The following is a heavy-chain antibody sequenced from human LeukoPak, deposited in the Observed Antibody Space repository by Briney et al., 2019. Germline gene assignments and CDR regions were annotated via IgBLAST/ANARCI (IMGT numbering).Heavy chain of an antibody. Sequence: GASVKVSCKASGYTFTSYGISWVRQAPGQGLEWMGWISAYNGNTNYAQKLQGRGTMTTDTSTSTAYMELRSLRSDDTAVYYCARANYDFWSGPSWFDPWGQGTLVTVSS. D-gene: IGHD3-3*01. CDR2: ISAYNGNT. J-gene: IGHJ5*02. V-gene: IGHV1-18*01. CDR3: ARANYDFWSGPSWFDP. CDR1: GYTFTSYG.